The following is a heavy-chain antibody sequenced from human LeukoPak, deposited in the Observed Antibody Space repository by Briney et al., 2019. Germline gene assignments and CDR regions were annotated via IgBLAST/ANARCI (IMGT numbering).Heavy chain of an antibody. CDR2: ISAHNGNT. CDR1: GYTFTSYG. V-gene: IGHV1-18*01. Sequence: ASVKVPCMASGYTFTSYGISWVRQPPGEGLEWMGWISAHNGNTNYAQKLQDRVTMTTDTSTSTTYMELRSLRSDDTAVYYCARDKLPHCSGGSCYPFDYWGRGTGVTVSS. J-gene: IGHJ4*02. CDR3: ARDKLPHCSGGSCYPFDY. D-gene: IGHD2-15*01.